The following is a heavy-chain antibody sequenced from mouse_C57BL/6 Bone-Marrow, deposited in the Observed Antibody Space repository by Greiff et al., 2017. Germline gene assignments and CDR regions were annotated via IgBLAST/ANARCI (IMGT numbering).Heavy chain of an antibody. Sequence: QVQLKQPGAELVKPGASVKMSCKASGYTFTSYWITWVKQRPGQGLEWIGDIYPGSGSTNYNEKFKSKATLTVDTSSSTAYMQLSSLTSEDSAVYYCARRNSPYYAMDYWGQGTSVTVSS. CDR1: GYTFTSYW. D-gene: IGHD5-2*01. J-gene: IGHJ4*01. V-gene: IGHV1-55*01. CDR3: ARRNSPYYAMDY. CDR2: IYPGSGST.